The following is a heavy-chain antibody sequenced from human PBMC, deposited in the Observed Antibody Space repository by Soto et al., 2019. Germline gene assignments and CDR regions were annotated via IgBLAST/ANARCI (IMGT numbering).Heavy chain of an antibody. Sequence: GGSLRLSCAASGFTFSSYAMSWVRQAPGKGLEWVSAISGSGGSTYYADSVKGRFTISRGNSKNTLYLQMNSLRAEDTAVYYCAKDGAPYGTMVRGYYFDYWGQGTLVTVSS. CDR2: ISGSGGST. V-gene: IGHV3-23*01. D-gene: IGHD3-10*01. CDR3: AKDGAPYGTMVRGYYFDY. J-gene: IGHJ4*02. CDR1: GFTFSSYA.